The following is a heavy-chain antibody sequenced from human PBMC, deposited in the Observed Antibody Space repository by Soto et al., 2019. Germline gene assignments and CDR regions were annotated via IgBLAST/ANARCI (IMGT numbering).Heavy chain of an antibody. J-gene: IGHJ6*02. CDR3: ARDRVLTGYYKERDYYYCYGMDV. CDR2: INAGNGNT. V-gene: IGHV1-3*01. Sequence: SVKVSCKASGYTFTSYAMHWVRQAPGQRLEWMGWINAGNGNTKYSQKFQGRVTITRDTSASTAYMELSSLRSEDTAVYYCARDRVLTGYYKERDYYYCYGMDVSSQGTTDIGSS. CDR1: GYTFTSYA. D-gene: IGHD3-9*01.